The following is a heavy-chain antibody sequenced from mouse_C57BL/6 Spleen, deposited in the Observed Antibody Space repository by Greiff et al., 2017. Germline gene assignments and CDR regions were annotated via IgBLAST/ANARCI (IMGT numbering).Heavy chain of an antibody. J-gene: IGHJ3*01. CDR2: IWGVGST. Sequence: VKVVESGPGLVAPSQSLSITCTVSGFSLTSYGVDWVRQSPGKGLEWLGVIWGVGSTNYNSALKSSLSISKDNSKSQVFLKLNSLQTDDTAMYYCASAAYYDSYPVAYWGQGTLVTVSA. CDR1: GFSLTSYG. CDR3: ASAAYYDSYPVAY. V-gene: IGHV2-6*01. D-gene: IGHD2-3*01.